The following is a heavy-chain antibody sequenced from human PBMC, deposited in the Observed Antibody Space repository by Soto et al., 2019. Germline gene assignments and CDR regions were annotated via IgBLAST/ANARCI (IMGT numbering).Heavy chain of an antibody. V-gene: IGHV3-23*01. CDR1: GFTFSNHP. D-gene: IGHD2-2*01. CDR3: AREDSIIIPAVSDF. Sequence: GSLRLSCAASGFTFSNHPMSWVRQAPGKGLEWVSAISDDGISTYYADSVKGRFTISRDNSKNTLYVQMNSLRPEDTAVYYCAREDSIIIPAVSDFWGQGTLVTVSS. CDR2: ISDDGIST. J-gene: IGHJ4*02.